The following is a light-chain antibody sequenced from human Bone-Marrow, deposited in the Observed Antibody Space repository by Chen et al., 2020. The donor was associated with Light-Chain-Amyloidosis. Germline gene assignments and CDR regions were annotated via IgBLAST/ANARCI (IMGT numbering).Light chain of an antibody. CDR2: DDS. Sequence: SYVLTQPSSVSVAPGQTATIACGGNNIGSTSVHRYQQTPGQAPLLAVYDDSDRPSGMPERLAGSNSGNTATLNISRVEAADEADYSYQVWNRSSDRPVFGGGTKLTVL. J-gene: IGLJ3*02. CDR1: NIGSTS. V-gene: IGLV3-21*02. CDR3: QVWNRSSDRPV.